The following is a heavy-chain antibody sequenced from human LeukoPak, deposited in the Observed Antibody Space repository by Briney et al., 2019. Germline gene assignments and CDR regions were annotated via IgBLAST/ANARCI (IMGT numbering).Heavy chain of an antibody. V-gene: IGHV1-2*04. CDR3: ARGGYDSSGSEDAFDI. CDR1: GYTFTGYY. Sequence: GASVKVSCKASGYTFTGYYMHWVRQAPGHALEWMGWINPNSGGTNYAQKFQGWVTMTRDTSISTAYMELSRLRSDDTAVYYCARGGYDSSGSEDAFDIWGQGTMVTVSS. D-gene: IGHD3-22*01. J-gene: IGHJ3*02. CDR2: INPNSGGT.